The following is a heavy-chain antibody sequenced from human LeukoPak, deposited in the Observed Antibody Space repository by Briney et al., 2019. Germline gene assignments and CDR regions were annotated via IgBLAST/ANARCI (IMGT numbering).Heavy chain of an antibody. CDR3: ARGPDLTLWFGEVYFDY. V-gene: IGHV4-34*01. D-gene: IGHD3-10*01. Sequence: KPSETLSLTCAVYGGSFSGYYWSWIRQPPGKGLEWIGEINHSGSTNYNPSLKSRVTISVDTSKNQFSLKLSSVTAADTAVYYCARGPDLTLWFGEVYFDYWGQGTLVTVSS. CDR1: GGSFSGYY. CDR2: INHSGST. J-gene: IGHJ4*02.